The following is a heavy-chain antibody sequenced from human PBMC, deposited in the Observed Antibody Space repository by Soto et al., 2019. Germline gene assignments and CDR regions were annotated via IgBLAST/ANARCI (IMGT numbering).Heavy chain of an antibody. V-gene: IGHV1-69*13. CDR3: AREPIHYEYVWGSYRYNWFDP. CDR1: GGTFSSYA. Sequence: WASVKVSCKASGGTFSSYAISWVRQAPGQGLEWMGGIIPIFGTANYAQKFQGRVTTTADESTSTAYMELSSLRSEGTAVYYCAREPIHYEYVWGSYRYNWFDPWGKGTLVTV. CDR2: IIPIFGTA. D-gene: IGHD3-16*02. J-gene: IGHJ5*02.